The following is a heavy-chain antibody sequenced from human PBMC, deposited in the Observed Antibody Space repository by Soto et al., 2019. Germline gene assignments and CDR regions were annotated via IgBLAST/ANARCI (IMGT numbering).Heavy chain of an antibody. J-gene: IGHJ4*02. Sequence: QVQLVESGGGVVQPGRSLRLSCAASGFTFSSYGMHWVRQAPGKGLEWVAVIWFDGSNKFYADSVKGRFTISRDNSKNTVSLIMNSLRDEDSAAYYCATTGPYWGQGTLVTVSS. V-gene: IGHV3-33*01. CDR1: GFTFSSYG. CDR3: ATTGPY. CDR2: IWFDGSNK.